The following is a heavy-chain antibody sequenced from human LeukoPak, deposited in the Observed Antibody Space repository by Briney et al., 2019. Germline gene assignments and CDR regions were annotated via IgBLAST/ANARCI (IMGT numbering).Heavy chain of an antibody. CDR2: MNPNSGNT. CDR3: ASYHPYGGMDV. V-gene: IGHV1-8*01. CDR1: GYTFTSYD. Sequence: GASVKVSCKAAGYTFTSYDINWVRQATGQGLEWMGWMNPNSGNTGYAQKFKGRVTMTRNTSITTAYMELSSLRSDDTAVYYCASYHPYGGMDVWGQGTTVTVSS. D-gene: IGHD4-17*01. J-gene: IGHJ6*02.